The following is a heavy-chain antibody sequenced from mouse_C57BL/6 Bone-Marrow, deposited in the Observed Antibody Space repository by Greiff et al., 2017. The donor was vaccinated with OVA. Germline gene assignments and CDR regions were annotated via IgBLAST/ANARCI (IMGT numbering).Heavy chain of an antibody. D-gene: IGHD1-1*01. J-gene: IGHJ3*01. CDR1: GYTFTSYW. V-gene: IGHV1-62-3*01. CDR3: AISHYYGSSYGWFAY. Sequence: VQLQRSGAELVKPGASVKLSCKASGYTFTSYWMHWVKQRPGRGLEWIGRIDPNSGGTKYNEKFKSKATLTVDKPSSTAYMQLSSLTSEDSAVYYCAISHYYGSSYGWFAYWGQGTLVTVSA. CDR2: IDPNSGGT.